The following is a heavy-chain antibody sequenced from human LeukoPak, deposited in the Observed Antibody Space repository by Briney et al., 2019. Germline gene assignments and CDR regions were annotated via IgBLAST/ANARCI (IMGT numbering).Heavy chain of an antibody. CDR3: AREVNIAALDY. CDR1: GFTFSSYS. V-gene: IGHV3-21*01. CDR2: ISSSSSYI. D-gene: IGHD6-13*01. Sequence: GGSLRLSCAASGFTFSSYSMNWVRRAPGKGLEWVSSISSSSSYIYYADSVKGRFTISRDNAKNSLYLQMNSLRAEDTAVYYCAREVNIAALDYWGQGTLVTVSS. J-gene: IGHJ4*02.